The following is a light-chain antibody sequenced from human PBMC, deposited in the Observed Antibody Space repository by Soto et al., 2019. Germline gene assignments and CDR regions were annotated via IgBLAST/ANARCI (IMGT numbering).Light chain of an antibody. CDR2: SSN. J-gene: IGLJ2*01. CDR3: AAWDDSLNGVV. Sequence: QSVLTQPPSASGTPGQRVTISCSGSSSNIGSNSVNWYQQLPATAPNLLMYSSNQRPSGVPDRFSGSKSGTSASLAISGLQAEDEAYYYCAAWDDSLNGVVFGGGTKLTVL. V-gene: IGLV1-44*01. CDR1: SSNIGSNS.